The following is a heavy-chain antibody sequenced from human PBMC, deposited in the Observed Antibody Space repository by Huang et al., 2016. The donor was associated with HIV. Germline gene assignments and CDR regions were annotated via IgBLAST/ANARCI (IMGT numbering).Heavy chain of an antibody. CDR2: ISYDGNDK. J-gene: IGHJ3*02. Sequence: QVQLVESGGGVVQPGRSLRLSCAASGFTLSDYAIHWVRQAPGKVLEWVAIISYDGNDKFYADSVRGRFTISRDNFNNTLYLQMNSLRHEDTALYYCARFGKRLPMLRGEDVIGDIWGQGTMVIVSS. D-gene: IGHD3-10*01. V-gene: IGHV3-30-3*01. CDR3: ARFGKRLPMLRGEDVIGDI. CDR1: GFTLSDYA.